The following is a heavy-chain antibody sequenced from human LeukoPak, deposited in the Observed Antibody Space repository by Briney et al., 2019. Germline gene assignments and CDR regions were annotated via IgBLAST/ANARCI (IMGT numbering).Heavy chain of an antibody. V-gene: IGHV1-69*13. Sequence: ASVKVSCKASGYTFTSYGISWVRQAPGQGLEWMGGIIPIFGTANYAQKFQGRVTITADESTSTAYMELSSLRSEDTAVYYCARNSGTTWGDAFDIWGQGTMVTFSS. CDR1: GYTFTSYG. J-gene: IGHJ3*02. CDR2: IIPIFGTA. CDR3: ARNSGTTWGDAFDI. D-gene: IGHD1-26*01.